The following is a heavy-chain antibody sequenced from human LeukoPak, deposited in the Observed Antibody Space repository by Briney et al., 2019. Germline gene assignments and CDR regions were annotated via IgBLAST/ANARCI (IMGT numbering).Heavy chain of an antibody. Sequence: PGGSLRXXXXXSXXXXXXYXXSWVRXAPGKGLEWVSAISGSGGSTYYADSVKGRFTISRDNSKNTLYLQMNSLRAEDTAVYYCAKDPAGYDSIGIDYWGQGTLVTVSS. J-gene: IGHJ4*02. CDR2: ISGSGGST. CDR3: AKDPAGYDSIGIDY. V-gene: IGHV3-23*01. D-gene: IGHD5-12*01. CDR1: XXXXXXYX.